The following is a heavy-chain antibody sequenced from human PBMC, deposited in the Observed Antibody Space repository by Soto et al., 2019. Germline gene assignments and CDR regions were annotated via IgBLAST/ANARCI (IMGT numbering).Heavy chain of an antibody. Sequence: QVQLVESGGGVVQPGRSLRLSCAASGFTFSSYGMHWVRQAPGKGLEWVAVIWYDGSNNYYADSVKGRFTISRDNSKNTLYLQMNSLRAEDTAVYYCARESPRCTNGVCFLQADYWGQGPLVTVSS. D-gene: IGHD2-8*01. J-gene: IGHJ4*02. CDR3: ARESPRCTNGVCFLQADY. CDR1: GFTFSSYG. CDR2: IWYDGSNN. V-gene: IGHV3-33*01.